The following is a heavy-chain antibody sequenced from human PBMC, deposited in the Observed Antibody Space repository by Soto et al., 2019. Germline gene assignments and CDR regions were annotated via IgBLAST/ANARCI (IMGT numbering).Heavy chain of an antibody. D-gene: IGHD3-10*01. CDR2: INQDGSDK. CDR3: ATVLFTGSGSREYS. J-gene: IGHJ4*02. CDR1: GFTFSHYW. Sequence: GGSLRLSCAVSGFTFSHYWMSWVRQAPGKGLEWLANINQDGSDKPYADSVKGRFTISRDNAQNSLYLQMDSLRAEDTAMYYCATVLFTGSGSREYSWGQGTLVPVSS. V-gene: IGHV3-7*01.